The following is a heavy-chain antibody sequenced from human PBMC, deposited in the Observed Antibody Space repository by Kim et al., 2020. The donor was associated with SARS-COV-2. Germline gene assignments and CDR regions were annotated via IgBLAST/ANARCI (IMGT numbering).Heavy chain of an antibody. D-gene: IGHD6-13*01. J-gene: IGHJ3*01. CDR1: GVSISSYY. CDR2: IYYSGST. V-gene: IGHV4-59*01. Sequence: SETLSLTCTVSGVSISSYYWSWIRQPPGKGLEWIGYIYYSGSTNYNPSLKSRVTISVDTSKNQFSLRLTSVTAADTAVYYCARGRAAVDVWGQGTMVTVS. CDR3: ARGRAAVDV.